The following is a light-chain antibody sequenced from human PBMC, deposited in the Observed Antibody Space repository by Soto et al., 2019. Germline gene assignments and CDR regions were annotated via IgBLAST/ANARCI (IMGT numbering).Light chain of an antibody. J-gene: IGKJ2*01. Sequence: ESVLTHSPGTLSLSPGERATLSCRASQSVSSRYLAWYQQKPGQAPRLLIYGASNRATGIPDRFSGSGSGTDFTLTISRLEPEDFAVYFCQQYGSSPPFTFGQGTKVDIK. CDR3: QQYGSSPPFT. CDR1: QSVSSRY. CDR2: GAS. V-gene: IGKV3-20*01.